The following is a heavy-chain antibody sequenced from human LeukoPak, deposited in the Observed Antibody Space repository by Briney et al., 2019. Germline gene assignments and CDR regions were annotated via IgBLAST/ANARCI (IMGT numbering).Heavy chain of an antibody. D-gene: IGHD3-10*01. CDR1: GFTFSSYG. CDR2: ISYDGSNK. J-gene: IGHJ4*02. CDR3: AKDLEPYYYGSGTADY. Sequence: GGSLRLSCAASGFTFSSYGMHWVRQAPGKGLEWVAVISYDGSNKYYADSVKGRFTISRDNSKNTLYLQMNSLRAEDTAVYYCAKDLEPYYYGSGTADYWGQRTLVTVSS. V-gene: IGHV3-30*18.